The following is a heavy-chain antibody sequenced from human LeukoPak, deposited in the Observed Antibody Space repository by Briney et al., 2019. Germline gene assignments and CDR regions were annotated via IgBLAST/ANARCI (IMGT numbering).Heavy chain of an antibody. Sequence: GGSLRLSCEASGFTFSSFALSWVRQAPGKGREWVSTITDSGGKTYYADSVKGRFTISRDNSKSTLFLQMNSLRAEDTAVYYCAKLPREYCSSTSCPNWFDTWGQGTLVTVSS. D-gene: IGHD2-2*01. CDR2: ITDSGGKT. J-gene: IGHJ5*02. CDR1: GFTFSSFA. CDR3: AKLPREYCSSTSCPNWFDT. V-gene: IGHV3-23*01.